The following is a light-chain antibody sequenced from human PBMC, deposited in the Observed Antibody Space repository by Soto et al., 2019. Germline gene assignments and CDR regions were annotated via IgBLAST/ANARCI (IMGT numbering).Light chain of an antibody. Sequence: QSVLTQPHSASGTPGQRVTISCSGSSSKIGTSSVHWFKQLPGTAPKLLISTTNQRPSGVPERFSGSKSDTSASMAIRGLQSEDEADYYCAAWDDSLNGHVFGTGTRSPS. J-gene: IGLJ1*01. CDR1: SSKIGTSS. CDR3: AAWDDSLNGHV. CDR2: TTN. V-gene: IGLV1-44*01.